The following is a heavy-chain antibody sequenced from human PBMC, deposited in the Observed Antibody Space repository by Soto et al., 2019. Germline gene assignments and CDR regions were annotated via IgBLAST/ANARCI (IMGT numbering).Heavy chain of an antibody. J-gene: IGHJ5*02. Sequence: QVQLVQSGAEVKKPGASVKVSCKASGYTFTSYYMHWVRQAPGQGLEWMGIINPSGGSTSYAQKFQGRVTMTRDTYTSTVYMELSSLRAEDTAVYYCASGDMVRGVIEHNWFDPWGQGTLVTVSS. D-gene: IGHD3-10*01. CDR3: ASGDMVRGVIEHNWFDP. CDR1: GYTFTSYY. V-gene: IGHV1-46*01. CDR2: INPSGGST.